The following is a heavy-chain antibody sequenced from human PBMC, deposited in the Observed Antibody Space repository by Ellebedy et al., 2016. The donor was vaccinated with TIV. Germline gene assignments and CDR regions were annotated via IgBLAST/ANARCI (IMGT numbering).Heavy chain of an antibody. D-gene: IGHD6-19*01. CDR2: IKEDGSEK. V-gene: IGHV3-7*03. Sequence: PGGSLRLSCAASGLIFSTYWMAWVRQAPGKGLEWVANIKEDGSEKYYVDSVKGRFTISRDNAKNSLYLQMNTLRAEDTAVYYCARVPLDGAVAGTVEVAVDYWGQGTLVTVSS. CDR1: GLIFSTYW. CDR3: ARVPLDGAVAGTVEVAVDY. J-gene: IGHJ4*02.